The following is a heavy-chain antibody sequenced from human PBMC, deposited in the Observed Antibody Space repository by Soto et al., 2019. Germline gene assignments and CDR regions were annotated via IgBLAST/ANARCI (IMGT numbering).Heavy chain of an antibody. CDR3: ARDQRTGTTY. D-gene: IGHD1-1*01. J-gene: IGHJ4*02. Sequence: QVQLVQSGAEVKKPGSSVKVSCKASGGTFSSYAISWVRQAPGQGLEWMGGIIPIFGTATYAQKFQGRVXIXXDDCTSTADMELSSLRSEDTAVYYCARDQRTGTTYWGQGTLVTVSS. V-gene: IGHV1-69*12. CDR2: IIPIFGTA. CDR1: GGTFSSYA.